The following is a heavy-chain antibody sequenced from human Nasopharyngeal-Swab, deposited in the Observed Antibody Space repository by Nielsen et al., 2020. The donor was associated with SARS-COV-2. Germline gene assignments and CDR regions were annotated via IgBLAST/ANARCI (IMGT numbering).Heavy chain of an antibody. J-gene: IGHJ4*02. CDR1: GTYMISGYW. CDR3: GRNVRGYAYGY. V-gene: IGHV3-53*01. CDR2: IYSGGST. D-gene: IGHD5-18*01. Sequence: ETLSLTCTVSGTYMISGYWWSWVRQAPGKGLEWVSVIYSGGSTYYADSVQGRFTISRDISKNTLYLQMNSLTVEDTAMYYCGRNVRGYAYGYWGQGTLVTVSS.